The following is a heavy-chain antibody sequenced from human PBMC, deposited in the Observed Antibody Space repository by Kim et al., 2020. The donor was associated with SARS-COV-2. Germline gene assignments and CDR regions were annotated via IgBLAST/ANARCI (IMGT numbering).Heavy chain of an antibody. D-gene: IGHD5-18*01. Sequence: GGSLRLSCAASGFTFGDYAMHWVRQAPGKGLEWVSGISWNSGSIGYADSVKGRFTISRDNAKNSLYLQMNSLRAEDTALYYCAKGLYTAMAKLSGYFDYWGQGTLVTVSS. J-gene: IGHJ4*02. CDR2: ISWNSGSI. V-gene: IGHV3-9*01. CDR1: GFTFGDYA. CDR3: AKGLYTAMAKLSGYFDY.